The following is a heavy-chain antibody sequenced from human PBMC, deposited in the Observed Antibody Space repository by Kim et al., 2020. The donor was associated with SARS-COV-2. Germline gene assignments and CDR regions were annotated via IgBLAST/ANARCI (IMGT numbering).Heavy chain of an antibody. CDR1: GFTFSSYA. D-gene: IGHD3-10*01. V-gene: IGHV3-30*04. Sequence: GGSLRLSCAASGFTFSSYAMHWVRQAPGKGLEWVAVISYDGSNKYYADSVKGRFTISRDNSKNTLYLQMNSLRAEDTAVYYCARASMVRGVIKSGAFDI. CDR3: ARASMVRGVIKSGAFDI. J-gene: IGHJ3*02. CDR2: ISYDGSNK.